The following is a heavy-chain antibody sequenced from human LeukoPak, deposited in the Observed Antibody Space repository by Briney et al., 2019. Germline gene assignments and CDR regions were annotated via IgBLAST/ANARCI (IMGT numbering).Heavy chain of an antibody. CDR1: GFTFSSYT. CDR3: ANRPYYYDSSGSHY. D-gene: IGHD3-22*01. Sequence: GGSLRLSCAASGFTFSSYTMSWVRQAQGKGLEWVSAISGSGGSTYYADSVKGRFTISRDNSKNTLYLQMNSLRAEDTAVYYCANRPYYYDSSGSHYWGQGTLVTVSS. V-gene: IGHV3-23*01. J-gene: IGHJ4*02. CDR2: ISGSGGST.